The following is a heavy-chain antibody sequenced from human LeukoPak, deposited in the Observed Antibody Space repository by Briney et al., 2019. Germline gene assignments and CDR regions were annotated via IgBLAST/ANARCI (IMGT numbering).Heavy chain of an antibody. Sequence: GASVTVSCKASGYTFTSYGISWVRQAPGQGLEWMGWISAYNGNTNYAQKLQGRVTMTTDTSTSTAYMELRSLRSDDTAVYYCARGARPRIGAAAGIYYFDYWGQGTLVTVSS. CDR1: GYTFTSYG. D-gene: IGHD6-13*01. J-gene: IGHJ4*02. CDR2: ISAYNGNT. V-gene: IGHV1-18*01. CDR3: ARGARPRIGAAAGIYYFDY.